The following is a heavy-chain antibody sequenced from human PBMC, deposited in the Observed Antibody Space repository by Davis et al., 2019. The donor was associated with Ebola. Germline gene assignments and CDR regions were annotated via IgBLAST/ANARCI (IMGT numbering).Heavy chain of an antibody. V-gene: IGHV1-3*01. CDR1: GYTFTSYA. CDR3: ARDRVGATGGYYYYYGMDV. D-gene: IGHD1-26*01. CDR2: INAGNGNT. J-gene: IGHJ6*02. Sequence: ASVKVSCKASGYTFTSYAMHWVRQAPGQRLDWMGWINAGNGNTKYSQKFQGRVTITRDTSASTAYMELSSLRSEDTAVYYCARDRVGATGGYYYYYGMDVWGQGTTVTVSS.